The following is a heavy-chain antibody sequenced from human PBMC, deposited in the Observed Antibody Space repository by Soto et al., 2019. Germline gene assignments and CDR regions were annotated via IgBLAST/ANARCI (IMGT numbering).Heavy chain of an antibody. CDR2: IYYSGST. CDR1: GGSISSHY. Sequence: SETLSLTCTVSGGSISSHYWSWIRQPPGKGLEWIGYIYYSGSTNYNPSLKSRVTISVDTSKNQFSLKLSSVTAADTAVYYCARADSGSSWDSYYYYYMDVWGKGTTVTVSS. V-gene: IGHV4-59*11. D-gene: IGHD6-13*01. CDR3: ARADSGSSWDSYYYYYMDV. J-gene: IGHJ6*03.